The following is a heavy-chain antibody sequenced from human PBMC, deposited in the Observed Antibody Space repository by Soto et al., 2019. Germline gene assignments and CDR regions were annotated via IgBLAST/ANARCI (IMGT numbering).Heavy chain of an antibody. V-gene: IGHV3-74*01. Sequence: GESLKISCAASGFTFNSFWMHWVRQTPEKGLVWVSRINGDGGTTIYADSVKGRFTISRDNAENTVYLQMNSLRAEDTAVYFCARGAVPYYYYYMDVWGKGTTVTVSS. CDR3: ARGAVPYYYYYMDV. D-gene: IGHD6-19*01. CDR1: GFTFNSFW. CDR2: INGDGGTT. J-gene: IGHJ6*03.